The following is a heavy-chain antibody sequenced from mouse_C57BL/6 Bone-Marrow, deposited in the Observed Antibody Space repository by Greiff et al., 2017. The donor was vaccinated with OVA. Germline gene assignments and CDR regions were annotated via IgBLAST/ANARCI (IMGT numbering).Heavy chain of an antibody. J-gene: IGHJ3*01. CDR3: ASYYYGSSYFAY. D-gene: IGHD1-1*01. CDR1: GFTFSSYG. CDR2: ISSGGSYT. V-gene: IGHV5-6*01. Sequence: EVQRVESGGDLVKPGGSLKLSCAASGFTFSSYGMSWVRQTPDKRLEWVATISSGGSYTYYPDNVKGRFTFSRDNAKNTLYLQMSSLKSEDTAMYYCASYYYGSSYFAYWGQGTLVTVSA.